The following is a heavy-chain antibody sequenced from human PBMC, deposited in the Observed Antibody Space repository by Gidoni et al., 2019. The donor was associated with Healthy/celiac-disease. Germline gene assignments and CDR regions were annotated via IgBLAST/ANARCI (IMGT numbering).Heavy chain of an antibody. V-gene: IGHV2-5*02. Sequence: QITLRESGPTLVKPTQTLTLTCTFSGFSLRTSGVGVGGIRQPPGRALEWLALIYWDDDKRYSPSVKSRLTITKDTSKNQVVLTMTNMDPVDTATYYCAHGQRSSWSNWFDPWGQGTLVTVSS. CDR1: GFSLRTSGVG. CDR3: AHGQRSSWSNWFDP. CDR2: IYWDDDK. J-gene: IGHJ5*02. D-gene: IGHD6-13*01.